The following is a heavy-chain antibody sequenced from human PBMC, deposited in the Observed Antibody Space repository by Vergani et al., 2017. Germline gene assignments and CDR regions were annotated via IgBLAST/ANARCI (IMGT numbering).Heavy chain of an antibody. CDR2: IYASRNN. Sequence: QLQLQESGPRLVKPSETLSLTCSLSGMSISHKNYYWGWIRQPPGKGLEWIGSIYASRNNNYSPSLKSRVSISVDTSKNQFSLNLTSVTAADTAVYYCARHLRQLARNDVFDIWGHGTLVTVSS. V-gene: IGHV4-39*01. J-gene: IGHJ3*02. CDR1: GMSISHKNYY. CDR3: ARHLRQLARNDVFDI. D-gene: IGHD6-6*01.